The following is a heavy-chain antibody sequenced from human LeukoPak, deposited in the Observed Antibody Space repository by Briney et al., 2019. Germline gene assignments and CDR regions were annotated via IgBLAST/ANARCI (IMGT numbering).Heavy chain of an antibody. CDR1: AAPGFTFSAYP. J-gene: IGHJ6*02. CDR2: INDSGRRA. D-gene: IGHD1-26*01. CDR3: AKVMALTEHYWYGMDV. V-gene: IGHV3-23*01. Sequence: GGSLRLSCAASAAPGFTFSAYPMIWIRQAPGKGLGWVAGINDSGRRAYYADNVKGRLTVSRDNSENTLFLQMNSLRADDTAVYFCAKVMALTEHYWYGMDVWGQGATVTVSS.